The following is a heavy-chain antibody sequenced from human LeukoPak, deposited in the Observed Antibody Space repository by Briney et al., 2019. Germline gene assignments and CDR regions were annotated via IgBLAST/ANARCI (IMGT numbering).Heavy chain of an antibody. Sequence: GASVKVSCKASGYTFTDYYMHWVRQAPGQGLEWMGWINPNSGGTNYAQKFQGRVTMTRDTSISTAYMELSRLRSDDTAVYYCARVFCTNGVCAYFDLWGRGTLVTVSS. J-gene: IGHJ2*01. CDR2: INPNSGGT. CDR1: GYTFTDYY. V-gene: IGHV1-2*02. CDR3: ARVFCTNGVCAYFDL. D-gene: IGHD2-8*01.